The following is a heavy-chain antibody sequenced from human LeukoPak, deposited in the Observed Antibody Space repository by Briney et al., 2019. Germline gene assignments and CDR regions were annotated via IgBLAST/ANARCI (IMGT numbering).Heavy chain of an antibody. J-gene: IGHJ4*02. Sequence: SETLSLTCTVSGGSISSYYWSWIRQPPGKGLEWIGYIFTSGSTNYNPSLKSRVTISVDTSKNQFSLKLSSVTAADTAVYYCARNGGDAYNTFDYWGQRTLVTVSS. CDR3: ARNGGDAYNTFDY. CDR2: IFTSGST. CDR1: GGSISSYY. D-gene: IGHD5-24*01. V-gene: IGHV4-4*09.